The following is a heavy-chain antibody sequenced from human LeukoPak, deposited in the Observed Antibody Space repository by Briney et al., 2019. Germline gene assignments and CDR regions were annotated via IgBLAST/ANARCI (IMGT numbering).Heavy chain of an antibody. V-gene: IGHV1-2*06. Sequence: ASVKVSCKASGYTFTGYYMHWVRQAPGQGLEWMGRINPNSGGTNSAQKFQGRVTMTRDTSISTAYMELSRLTSDDTAVYYCARGELVGLGATSAGWFDSWGQGTLVTVSS. CDR2: INPNSGGT. J-gene: IGHJ5*01. CDR3: ARGELVGLGATSAGWFDS. CDR1: GYTFTGYY. D-gene: IGHD1-26*01.